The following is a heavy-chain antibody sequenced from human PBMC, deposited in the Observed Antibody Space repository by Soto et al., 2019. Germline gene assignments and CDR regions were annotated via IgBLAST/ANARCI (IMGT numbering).Heavy chain of an antibody. V-gene: IGHV4-39*01. CDR3: ARRGSSPPYWYYGMDV. D-gene: IGHD6-6*01. Sequence: SETLSLTCTVSGGSISSSSYYWGWIRQPPGKGLEWIGSIYYSGSTYYNPSLKSRVTISVDTSKNQFSLKLSSVTAADTAVYYCARRGSSPPYWYYGMDVWGQGTTVTGLL. CDR1: GGSISSSSYY. CDR2: IYYSGST. J-gene: IGHJ6*02.